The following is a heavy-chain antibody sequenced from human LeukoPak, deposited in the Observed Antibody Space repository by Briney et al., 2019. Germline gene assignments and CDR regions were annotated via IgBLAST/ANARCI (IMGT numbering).Heavy chain of an antibody. CDR1: GFTFSSYD. CDR2: IGTAGDT. CDR3: ARDGGGYLFDY. V-gene: IGHV3-13*01. D-gene: IGHD3-16*02. J-gene: IGHJ4*02. Sequence: GSLRLSCAASGFTFSSYDMHWVRQATGKGLEWVSAIGTAGDTYYPGSVKGRFTISRDNSKNTLYLQMNSLRAEDTAVYYCARDGGGYLFDYWGQGTLVTVSS.